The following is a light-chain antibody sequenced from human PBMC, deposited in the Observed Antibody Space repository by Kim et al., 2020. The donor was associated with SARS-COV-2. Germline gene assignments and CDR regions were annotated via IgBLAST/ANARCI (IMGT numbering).Light chain of an antibody. CDR3: LLYYGGAQV. CDR1: TGAVTRAYY. Sequence: QAVVTQEPSLTVSPGGTVTLTCASSTGAVTRAYYPNWFQQKPGQAPRALIYSTTYTHSWTPARFSGSLLGDKAALTLSGVQPEDEAEYYCLLYYGGAQVFGGGTKLTVL. J-gene: IGLJ3*02. CDR2: STT. V-gene: IGLV7-43*01.